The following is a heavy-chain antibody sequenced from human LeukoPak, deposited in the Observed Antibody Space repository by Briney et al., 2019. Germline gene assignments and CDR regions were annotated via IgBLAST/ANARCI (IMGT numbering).Heavy chain of an antibody. V-gene: IGHV3-30*02. J-gene: IGHJ4*02. CDR3: AKGGRQWLVREDFDY. CDR2: IRYDGSNK. CDR1: GFTFSSYG. Sequence: GGSLRLSRAASGFTFSSYGMHWVRQAPGKGLEWVAFIRYDGSNKYYADSVKGRFTISRDNSKNTLYLQMNSLRAEDTAVYYCAKGGRQWLVREDFDYWGQGTLVTVPS. D-gene: IGHD6-19*01.